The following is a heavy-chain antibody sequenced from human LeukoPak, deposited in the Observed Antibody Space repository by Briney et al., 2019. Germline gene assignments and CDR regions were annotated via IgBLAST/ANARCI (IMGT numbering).Heavy chain of an antibody. CDR1: GFTFSSYA. CDR3: AKVLRAWYFDL. CDR2: ITSSGEST. V-gene: IGHV3-23*01. J-gene: IGHJ2*01. Sequence: GGSLRLSCAAPGFTFSSYAMTGVRQAPGRGLEWVSSITSSGESTFYADSVKGRFTISRDNSKNTLHLQMNSQRAEDTAIYYCAKVLRAWYFDLWGRGTLVTVSS.